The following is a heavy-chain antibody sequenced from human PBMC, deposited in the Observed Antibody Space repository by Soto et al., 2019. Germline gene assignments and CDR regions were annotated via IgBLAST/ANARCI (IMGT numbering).Heavy chain of an antibody. V-gene: IGHV1-69*01. CDR1: GGTFSSYA. CDR3: ARDRYYGSGGTMFDP. CDR2: IIPIFGTA. D-gene: IGHD3-10*01. Sequence: QVQLVQSGAEVKKPGSSVKVSCKASGGTFSSYAISWVRQAPGQGLEWMGGIIPIFGTANYAQKFQGRVTITGDESTSTAYLELSSLRSEDTGVYYCARDRYYGSGGTMFDPWGQGTLFTVSS. J-gene: IGHJ5*02.